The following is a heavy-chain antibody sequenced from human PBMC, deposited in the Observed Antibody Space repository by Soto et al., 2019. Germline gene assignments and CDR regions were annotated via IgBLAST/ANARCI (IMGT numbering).Heavy chain of an antibody. D-gene: IGHD2-15*01. J-gene: IGHJ4*02. CDR1: GFTFSSYD. CDR2: ISYDGSNK. Sequence: GGSLRLSCAASGFTFSSYDMHWVRQAPGKGLGWVAVISYDGSNKYYADSVKGRFTISRDNSKNTLYLQMNSLRTEDTAVYYCATKIVAATSDYWGQGTLVTVSS. V-gene: IGHV3-30*03. CDR3: ATKIVAATSDY.